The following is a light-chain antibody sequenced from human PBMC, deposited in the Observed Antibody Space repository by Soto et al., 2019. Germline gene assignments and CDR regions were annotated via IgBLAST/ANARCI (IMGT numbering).Light chain of an antibody. CDR3: QQYGRSPFT. J-gene: IGKJ3*01. CDR2: GAS. Sequence: EIVLTQSPGTLSLSPGERATLSCRASQSVSSNNLAWYQQRPGQAPRFVIYGASTRATGIPERFSGSGSVTDFTLTISRLEPEDFAVYYCQQYGRSPFTFGPGTKVDIK. CDR1: QSVSSNN. V-gene: IGKV3-20*01.